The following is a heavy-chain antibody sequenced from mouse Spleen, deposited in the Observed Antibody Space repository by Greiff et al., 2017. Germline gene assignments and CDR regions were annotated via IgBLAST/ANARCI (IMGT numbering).Heavy chain of an antibody. V-gene: IGHV1-15*01. J-gene: IGHJ4*01. D-gene: IGHD2-14*01. CDR2: IDPATGGT. CDR1: GSTFTDYD. CDR3: TKYYRYDRAMGY. Sequence: QVQLKPSGAELVRPGASVTLSCKASGSTFTDYDMHWVQQPPVHGLEWIGAIDPATGGTAYNQKFKGKAILTADKSSSTAYMELRSLTSEDSAVYYCTKYYRYDRAMGYWGQGTSGTVSS.